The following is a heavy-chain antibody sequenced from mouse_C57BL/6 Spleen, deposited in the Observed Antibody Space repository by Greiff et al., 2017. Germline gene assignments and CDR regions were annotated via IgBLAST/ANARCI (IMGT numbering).Heavy chain of an antibody. D-gene: IGHD2-3*01. V-gene: IGHV1-22*01. Sequence: EVQLQQSGPELVKPGASVKMSCKASGYTFTDYNMHWVKQSHGKSLEWIGYINPNNGGTSYNQKFKGKATLTVNKSSSTAYMELRSLTSEDSAVYYCAREGGYDGYYWYFDVWGTATTVTVSS. CDR1: GYTFTDYN. CDR3: AREGGYDGYYWYFDV. CDR2: INPNNGGT. J-gene: IGHJ1*03.